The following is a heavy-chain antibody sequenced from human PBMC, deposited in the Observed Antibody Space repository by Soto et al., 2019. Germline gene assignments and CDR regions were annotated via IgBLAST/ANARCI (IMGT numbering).Heavy chain of an antibody. Sequence: GGSLRLSCAASGFTFSSYGMHWVRQAPGKGLEWVAVIWYDGSNKYYTDSVKGRFTISRDNSKNTLYLQMNSLRAEDTAVYYCARDGGAMIYGDYITWPDYWGQGTLVTVSS. J-gene: IGHJ4*02. CDR1: GFTFSSYG. D-gene: IGHD4-17*01. CDR2: IWYDGSNK. CDR3: ARDGGAMIYGDYITWPDY. V-gene: IGHV3-33*01.